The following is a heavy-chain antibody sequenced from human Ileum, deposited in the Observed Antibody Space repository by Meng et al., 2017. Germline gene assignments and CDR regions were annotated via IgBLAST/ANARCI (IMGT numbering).Heavy chain of an antibody. V-gene: IGHV4-4*02. CDR2: ISHSGSA. CDR1: SGSISSNTY. CDR3: ARHGGYSQDF. D-gene: IGHD4-23*01. J-gene: IGHJ4*02. Sequence: VHLQALRPGLVRASGTLSLTCAVSSGSISSNTYWSWVRQPPGKGLEWIGQISHSGSAYYNPSLKSRVTMSVDKSKSQFSLMLTSVTAADTAIYYCARHGGYSQDFWGQGTLVTVSS.